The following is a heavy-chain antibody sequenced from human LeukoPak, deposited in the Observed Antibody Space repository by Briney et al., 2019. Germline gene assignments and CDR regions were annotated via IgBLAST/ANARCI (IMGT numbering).Heavy chain of an antibody. J-gene: IGHJ3*02. D-gene: IGHD2-2*01. CDR3: ARVVPAARGDAFDI. CDR2: ISAYNGNT. CDR1: GYTFTSYG. Sequence: GASVKVSCKASGYTFTSYGISWVRQAPGQGIEWMGWISAYNGNTNYAQKLQDRVTMTTDTSTSTAYMELRSLRSDDTAVYYCARVVPAARGDAFDIWGQGTMVTVSS. V-gene: IGHV1-18*04.